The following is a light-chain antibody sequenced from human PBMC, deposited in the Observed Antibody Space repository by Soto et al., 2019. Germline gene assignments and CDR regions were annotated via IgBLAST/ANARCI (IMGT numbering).Light chain of an antibody. Sequence: DIQMTQSPSSLSASVGDRVTISCRASQTISNFLSWYQQRPGKAPSLLMYGASILQGGVPSRFSGSGSGTDFTLTISSLQPDDFATYYCQQNYIIPLTCGGGTKVEF. CDR3: QQNYIIPLT. CDR1: QTISNF. V-gene: IGKV1-39*01. CDR2: GAS. J-gene: IGKJ4*01.